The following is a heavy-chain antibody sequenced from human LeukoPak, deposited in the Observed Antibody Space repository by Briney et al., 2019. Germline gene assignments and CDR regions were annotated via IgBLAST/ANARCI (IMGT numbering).Heavy chain of an antibody. CDR1: GFTFTDYW. Sequence: GGSLSLSCAVSGFTFTDYWMKWVRQAPAKGLEVVGSIRQDGSENTYVDSVKGRFTISRDKTKNSLSLQVNSLRAEDTAVYYCARDGTAAGLYFDLWGQGTLLTVSS. J-gene: IGHJ4*01. CDR3: ARDGTAAGLYFDL. V-gene: IGHV3-7*01. D-gene: IGHD6-13*01. CDR2: IRQDGSEN.